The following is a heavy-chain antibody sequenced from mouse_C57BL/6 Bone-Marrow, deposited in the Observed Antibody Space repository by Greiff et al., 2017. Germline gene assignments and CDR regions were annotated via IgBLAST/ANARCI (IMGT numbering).Heavy chain of an antibody. D-gene: IGHD1-1*01. V-gene: IGHV7-1*01. Sequence: EVHLVESGGGLVQSGRSLRLSCATSGFTFSDFYMEWVRQAPGKGLEWIAASRNKANDYTTEYSASVKGRFIVSRDTSQSILYLQMNALRAEDTAIYYCARDAGNYYGSRYWYFDVWGTGTTVTVSS. J-gene: IGHJ1*03. CDR2: SRNKANDYTT. CDR1: GFTFSDFY. CDR3: ARDAGNYYGSRYWYFDV.